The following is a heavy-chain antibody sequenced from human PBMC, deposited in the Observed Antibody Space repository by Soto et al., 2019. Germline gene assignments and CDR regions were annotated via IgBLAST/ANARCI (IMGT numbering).Heavy chain of an antibody. D-gene: IGHD3-3*01. CDR2: IYYSGST. V-gene: IGHV4-39*01. J-gene: IGHJ6*03. CDR3: ARHVWSGYYYYYMDV. Sequence: SETLSLTCTVSGGSISSSSYYWGWIRQPPGKGLEWIGSIYYSGSTYYNPSLKSRVTISVDTSKNQFSLKLSSVTAADTAVYYCARHVWSGYYYYYMDVWGKGTTVTVSS. CDR1: GGSISSSSYY.